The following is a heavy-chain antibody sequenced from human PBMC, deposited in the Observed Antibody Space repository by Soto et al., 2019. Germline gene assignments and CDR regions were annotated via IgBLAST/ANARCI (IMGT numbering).Heavy chain of an antibody. Sequence: QITLKESGPTLVKPTQTLTLTCTFSGFSLTTTGLGVGWIRQPPGKALEWLALIYWDDDKRYSPSLKSRLTTTKDTSKNQVVLTMTNMAPVDTGTYYCAHRRGGYCSGGTCYGRCFDYWGQGTLVTVSS. CDR1: GFSLTTTGLG. CDR2: IYWDDDK. J-gene: IGHJ4*02. V-gene: IGHV2-5*02. CDR3: AHRRGGYCSGGTCYGRCFDY. D-gene: IGHD2-15*01.